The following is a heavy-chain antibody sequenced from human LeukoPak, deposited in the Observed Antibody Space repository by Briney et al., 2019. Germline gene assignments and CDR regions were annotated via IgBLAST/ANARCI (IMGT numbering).Heavy chain of an antibody. CDR2: IYYSGST. V-gene: IGHV4-59*01. J-gene: IGHJ5*02. Sequence: PSETLSLTCTVSGGSISSYYWSWIRQPPGKGLEWIGYIYYSGSTNYNPSLKSRVTISVDTSKNQFSLKLSSVTAADTAVYYCARGRIVVVPASPANWFDPRGQGTLVTVSS. D-gene: IGHD2-2*01. CDR3: ARGRIVVVPASPANWFDP. CDR1: GGSISSYY.